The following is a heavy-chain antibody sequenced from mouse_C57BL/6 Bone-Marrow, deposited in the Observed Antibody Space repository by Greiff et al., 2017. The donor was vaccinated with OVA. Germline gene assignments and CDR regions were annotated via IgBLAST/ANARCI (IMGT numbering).Heavy chain of an antibody. Sequence: QLQQSGAELVRPGSSVKLSCKASGYTFTSYWMDWVKQRPGQGLEWIGNIYPSDSETHYNQKFKDKATLTVDKSSSTAYTQLSSLTSEDSAVYYCARSYYYGSSYLDYWGQGTTLTVSS. CDR2: IYPSDSET. J-gene: IGHJ2*01. V-gene: IGHV1-61*01. D-gene: IGHD1-1*01. CDR3: ARSYYYGSSYLDY. CDR1: GYTFTSYW.